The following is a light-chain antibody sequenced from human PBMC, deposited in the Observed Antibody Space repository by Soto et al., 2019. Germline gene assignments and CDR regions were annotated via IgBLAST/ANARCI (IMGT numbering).Light chain of an antibody. CDR1: QSVSSN. CDR3: RQYNNWPPWT. CDR2: GAS. J-gene: IGKJ1*01. Sequence: EIVMTQSPATLSVSPGERATLSCRASQSVSSNLAWYQQKPGQAPRLLIYGASTRATGIPARFSGSGSGTEFTLATGSLQSEDFAVYYCRQYNNWPPWTFGQGTKVEIK. V-gene: IGKV3-15*01.